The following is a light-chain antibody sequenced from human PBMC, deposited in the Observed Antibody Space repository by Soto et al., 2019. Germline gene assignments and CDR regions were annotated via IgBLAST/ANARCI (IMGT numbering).Light chain of an antibody. CDR1: QIFSSTS. CDR2: GAS. J-gene: IGKJ1*01. CDR3: QQYDSYWT. V-gene: IGKV3-20*01. Sequence: EMVMTQSPGTLSLSPGERATLSCRASQIFSSTSLAWYQQKPGQAPRLLIYGASSRATGIPDRFSGSGSGTDFTLTISSLQPDDFATYYCQQYDSYWTFGQGTKVDIK.